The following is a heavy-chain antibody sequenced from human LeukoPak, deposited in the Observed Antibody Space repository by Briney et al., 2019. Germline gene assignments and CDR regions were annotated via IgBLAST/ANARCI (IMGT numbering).Heavy chain of an antibody. V-gene: IGHV3-23*01. J-gene: IGHJ4*02. CDR3: AKGGGW. D-gene: IGHD6-19*01. CDR2: ISGSGGST. CDR1: GITLSNYG. Sequence: GGSLRLSCAVSGITLSNYGMSWVRQAPGKGLEWVAGISGSGGSTHYADSVKGRFTISRDNPKNTLYLQMNSLRAEDTAVYYCAKGGGWWGQGTLVTVSS.